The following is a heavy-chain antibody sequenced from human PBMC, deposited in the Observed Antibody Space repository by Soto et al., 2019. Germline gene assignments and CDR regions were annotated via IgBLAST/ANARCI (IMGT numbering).Heavy chain of an antibody. D-gene: IGHD5-18*01. Sequence: QVQLAESGGGVVQPGRSLGLSCPDSVFTSNNYGIHWVRQAPGKGLEWVAFISYDGTNKYYADSVKGRFTISRDKSKNTLHLQMNSLRPEDTAVYYCTTAGFAMGTSDNWGQGSLVTVSS. CDR3: TTAGFAMGTSDN. CDR1: VFTSNNYG. J-gene: IGHJ4*02. CDR2: ISYDGTNK. V-gene: IGHV3-30*03.